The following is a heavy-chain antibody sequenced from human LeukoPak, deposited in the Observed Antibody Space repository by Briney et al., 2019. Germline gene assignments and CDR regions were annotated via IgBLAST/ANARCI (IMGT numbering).Heavy chain of an antibody. CDR1: GYSISSGYY. J-gene: IGHJ4*02. CDR2: IYHSGST. V-gene: IGHV4-38-2*02. CDR3: AMSITMIIVIIKRPPTIDY. D-gene: IGHD3-22*01. Sequence: SPSETLSLTCTVSGYSISSGYYWGWIRQPPGKGLEWIGSIYHSGSTNYNPSLKSRVTISVDTSKNQFSLKLSSVTAADTAVYYCAMSITMIIVIIKRPPTIDYWGQGTLVTVSS.